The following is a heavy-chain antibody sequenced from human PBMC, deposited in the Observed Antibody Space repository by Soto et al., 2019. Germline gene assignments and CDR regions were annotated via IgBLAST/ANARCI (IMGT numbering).Heavy chain of an antibody. V-gene: IGHV4-31*03. J-gene: IGHJ4*02. CDR1: GGSITSHTNY. CDR2: IYFRGTT. D-gene: IGHD4-4*01. CDR3: ATYDYSGFYFDH. Sequence: SETLSLTCSVSGGSITSHTNYWSWIRQHPEKGLEWIGNIYFRGTTYYNPSLESRVLISLDTSKNQFSLRLTSVTAADTAVYFCATYDYSGFYFDHWGQGTMGTVSS.